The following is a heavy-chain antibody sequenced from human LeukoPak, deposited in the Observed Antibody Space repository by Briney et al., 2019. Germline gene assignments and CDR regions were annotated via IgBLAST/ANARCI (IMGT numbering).Heavy chain of an antibody. D-gene: IGHD6-6*01. J-gene: IGHJ6*03. Sequence: GGSLRLSCAASGFTFSSYAMSWVRQAPGKGLEWVSAISGSGGSTYYADSVKGRFTISRDNSKNTLYLQMNSLRAEDTAVYYCAKAARFIAARRGYYYYYMDVWGKGTTVTVSS. CDR3: AKAARFIAARRGYYYYYMDV. CDR1: GFTFSSYA. CDR2: ISGSGGST. V-gene: IGHV3-23*01.